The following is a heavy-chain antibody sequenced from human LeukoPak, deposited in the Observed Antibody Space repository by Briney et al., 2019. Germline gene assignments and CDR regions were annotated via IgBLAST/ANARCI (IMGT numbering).Heavy chain of an antibody. CDR3: SSYYYYDSSSPIGLVWY. Sequence: PGGSLRLPCAASGFTFSGSTLHWVRQASGKGLEWIGRIRSKGNNYETAYAASVKGRFTISRDDSKNTAYLRMNSLKTEDTAVYYCSSYYYYDSSSPIGLVWYWGQGTLVTVSS. D-gene: IGHD3-22*01. CDR2: IRSKGNNYET. V-gene: IGHV3-73*01. CDR1: GFTFSGST. J-gene: IGHJ4*02.